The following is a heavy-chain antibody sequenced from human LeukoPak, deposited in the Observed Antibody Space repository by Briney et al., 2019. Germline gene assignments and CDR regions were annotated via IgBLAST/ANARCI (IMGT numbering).Heavy chain of an antibody. V-gene: IGHV3-33*01. CDR2: IWYDGSDE. CDR3: ARAWIQGVFDY. Sequence: PGGSLRLSCAASGFTFSTYGMHWVRQAPGKGLEWVAVIWYDGSDEYYADTVKGRFTISRDNSKNTMYLQMNSLRAEDTAVYFCARAWIQGVFDYWGQGALVTVSS. J-gene: IGHJ4*02. CDR1: GFTFSTYG. D-gene: IGHD5-18*01.